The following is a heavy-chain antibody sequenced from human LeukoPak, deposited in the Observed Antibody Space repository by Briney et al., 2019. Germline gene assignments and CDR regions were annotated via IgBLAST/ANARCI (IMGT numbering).Heavy chain of an antibody. CDR2: IYYSGST. CDR3: ARGYSGSYSVDY. J-gene: IGHJ4*02. D-gene: IGHD1-26*01. Sequence: PSETLSLTCTVSGGSISSYYWSWIRQPPGKGLEWIGYIYYSGSTNYNPSLKSRVTISVDTSKNQFSLKLSSVTAADTAVYYCARGYSGSYSVDYWGQGTLVTVSS. V-gene: IGHV4-59*01. CDR1: GGSISSYY.